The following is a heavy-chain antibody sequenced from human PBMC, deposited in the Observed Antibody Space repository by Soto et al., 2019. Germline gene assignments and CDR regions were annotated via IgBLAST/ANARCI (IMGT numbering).Heavy chain of an antibody. D-gene: IGHD3-3*01. Sequence: SVKVSCKASGFTFTSSAVQWVRRARGQRLEWIGWIVVGSGNTNYAQKFQERVTITRDMSTSTAYMELSSLRSEDTAVYYCAASLRFLEWLLRPDYGMDVWGQGTTVTVSS. CDR1: GFTFTSSA. J-gene: IGHJ6*02. CDR3: AASLRFLEWLLRPDYGMDV. V-gene: IGHV1-58*01. CDR2: IVVGSGNT.